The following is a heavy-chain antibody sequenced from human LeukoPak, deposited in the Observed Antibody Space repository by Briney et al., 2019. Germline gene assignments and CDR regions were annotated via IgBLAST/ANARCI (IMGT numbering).Heavy chain of an antibody. J-gene: IGHJ5*02. CDR3: ARGLGAQQLVLRWFDP. Sequence: AGESLKISCKGSGYSFTSYWIGWVRQMPGKGLEWMGIIYPGDSDTRYSPSFQGQVTISADKSISTAYLQWSSLKASDTAMYYCARGLGAQQLVLRWFDPWGQGTLVTVSS. CDR1: GYSFTSYW. D-gene: IGHD6-13*01. CDR2: IYPGDSDT. V-gene: IGHV5-51*01.